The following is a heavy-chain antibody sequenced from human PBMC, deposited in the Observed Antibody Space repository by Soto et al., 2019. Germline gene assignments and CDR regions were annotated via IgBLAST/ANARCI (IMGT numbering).Heavy chain of an antibody. CDR2: IYTSGST. Sequence: SETLSLACTVSVGSISSYYWSLIRQPAGKGLEWIGRIYTSGSTNYNPSLKSRVTMSVDTSKNQFSLKLSYVTAADTAVYYCATGPGYYYYGMDVWGQGTTVTVS. CDR1: VGSISSYY. V-gene: IGHV4-4*07. J-gene: IGHJ6*02. CDR3: ATGPGYYYYGMDV.